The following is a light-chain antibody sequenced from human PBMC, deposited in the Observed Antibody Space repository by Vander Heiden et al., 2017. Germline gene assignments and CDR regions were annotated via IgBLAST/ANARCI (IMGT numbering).Light chain of an antibody. CDR1: QSLSGTV. J-gene: IGKJ2*01. CDR2: STS. Sequence: EIELTQSPGTLSLSPGEGANLSCRASQSLSGTVAWYHQKAGQAPRLLIYSTSKRPTGIPDRFRGSGSGTDFTLTISRLEPEDSAVYYCQQYGRSPPDTFGQGTKLEIK. V-gene: IGKV3-20*01. CDR3: QQYGRSPPDT.